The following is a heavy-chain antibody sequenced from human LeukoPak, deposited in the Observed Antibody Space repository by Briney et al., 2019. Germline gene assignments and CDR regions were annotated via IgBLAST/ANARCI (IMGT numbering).Heavy chain of an antibody. CDR2: ISSSGGSI. J-gene: IGHJ4*02. CDR1: GFTFSSYS. Sequence: GGSLRLSCAASGFTFSSYSMNWVRRAPGKGLEWVSSISSSGGSIYYADSVKGRFTVSRDNAKNSLYLQMNSLGAEDTAMYYCAPICSSGNCFQTRFDYWGQGTLVTVSS. D-gene: IGHD2-15*01. V-gene: IGHV3-21*01. CDR3: APICSSGNCFQTRFDY.